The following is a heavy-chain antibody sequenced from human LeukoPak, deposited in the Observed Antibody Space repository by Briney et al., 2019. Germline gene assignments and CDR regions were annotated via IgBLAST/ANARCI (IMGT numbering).Heavy chain of an antibody. J-gene: IGHJ4*02. CDR2: INPNSSGT. CDR3: ARDRARYSSGWEDY. Sequence: ASVKVSCKASGYTFTGYYMHWVRQAPGQGLEWMGWINPNSSGTNYAQKFQGRVTMTTDTSTSTAYMELRSLRSDDTAVYYCARDRARYSSGWEDYWGQGTLVTVSS. V-gene: IGHV1-2*02. D-gene: IGHD6-19*01. CDR1: GYTFTGYY.